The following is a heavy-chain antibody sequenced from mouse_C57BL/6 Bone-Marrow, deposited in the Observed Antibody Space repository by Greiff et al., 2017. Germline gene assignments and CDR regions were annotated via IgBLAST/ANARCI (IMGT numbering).Heavy chain of an antibody. CDR3: VIWEGAMDY. CDR2: IRSKSNNYAT. D-gene: IGHD4-1*01. J-gene: IGHJ4*01. V-gene: IGHV10-1*01. CDR1: GFSFNTYA. Sequence: EVQRVESGGGLVQPKGSLTLSCAASGFSFNTYAMNWVRQAPGTGLEWVARIRSKSNNYATYYDDSVKDRFTISRDDSESMLYLQMNNLKTEDTAMYYCVIWEGAMDYWGQGTSVTVSS.